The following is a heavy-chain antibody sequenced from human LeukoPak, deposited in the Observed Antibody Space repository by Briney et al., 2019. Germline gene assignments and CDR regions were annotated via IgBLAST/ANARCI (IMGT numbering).Heavy chain of an antibody. CDR2: IYYSGST. CDR3: ARGSGGYYFDY. V-gene: IGHV4-31*03. CDR1: GGSISSGGYY. J-gene: IGHJ4*02. D-gene: IGHD3-10*01. Sequence: SETLSLTCTVSGGSISSGGYYWSWIRQHPGKGLEWIGYIYYSGSTYYNPSLTSRVTISVDTSKNQFSLKLSSVTAADTAVYYCARGSGGYYFDYWGQGTLVTVSS.